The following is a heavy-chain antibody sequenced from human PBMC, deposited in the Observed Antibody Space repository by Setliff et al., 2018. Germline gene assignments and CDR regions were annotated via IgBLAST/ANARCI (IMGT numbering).Heavy chain of an antibody. D-gene: IGHD6-19*01. J-gene: IGHJ1*01. CDR1: GYSITTGHY. CDR2: IYNDGST. V-gene: IGHV4-38-2*02. CDR3: ARHRYVSGWPEGF. Sequence: SETLSLTCSVSGYSITTGHYWGWIRQSPGRGLEWIGSIYNDGSTHYNPSLRSRITLSVDTSKNQFSLRLSSVTAADTAIYYCARHRYVSGWPEGFWGQGTLVTSPQ.